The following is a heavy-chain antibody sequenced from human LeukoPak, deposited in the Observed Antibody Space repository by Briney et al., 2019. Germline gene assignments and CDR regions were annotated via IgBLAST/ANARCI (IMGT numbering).Heavy chain of an antibody. CDR2: IIPIFGTA. CDR1: GGTFSSYA. V-gene: IGHV1-69*05. D-gene: IGHD3-10*01. CDR3: AREAQLRPFDY. Sequence: SVKVSCKASGGTFSSYAISWVRQDPGQGLAWMGGIIPIFGTANYAQKFQGRVTITTDESTSTAYMELSSLRSEDTAVYYCAREAQLRPFDYWGQGALVTVSS. J-gene: IGHJ4*02.